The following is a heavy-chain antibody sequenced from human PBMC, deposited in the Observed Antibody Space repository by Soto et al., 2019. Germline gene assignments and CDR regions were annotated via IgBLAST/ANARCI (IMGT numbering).Heavy chain of an antibody. CDR1: GLSFSTYT. CDR2: INGRSNYI. D-gene: IGHD1-26*01. CDR3: AREDGNVGDTSGVDF. V-gene: IGHV3-21*06. J-gene: IGHJ4*02. Sequence: EVQLVESGGDVVKPGGCLRLSCAASGLSFSTYTRNWVRQAPGQGLEWVSSINGRSNYIYYADSVKGRFNISRDNAKNSFYRQMSSLRAEATAVYYCAREDGNVGDTSGVDFWGQGALVTVCS.